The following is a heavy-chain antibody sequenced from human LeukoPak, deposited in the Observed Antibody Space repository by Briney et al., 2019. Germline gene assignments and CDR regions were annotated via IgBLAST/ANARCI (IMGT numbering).Heavy chain of an antibody. V-gene: IGHV4-30-4*01. CDR3: ASGYSYGYDRYYFDY. CDR2: IYYSGST. J-gene: IGHJ4*02. CDR1: GGSISSGDYY. Sequence: SETLSLTCTVSGGSISSGDYYWSWIRQPPGKGLEWIGYIYYSGSTYYNPSLKSRDTISVDTSKNQFSLKLSSVTAADTAVYYCASGYSYGYDRYYFDYWGQGTLVTVSS. D-gene: IGHD5-18*01.